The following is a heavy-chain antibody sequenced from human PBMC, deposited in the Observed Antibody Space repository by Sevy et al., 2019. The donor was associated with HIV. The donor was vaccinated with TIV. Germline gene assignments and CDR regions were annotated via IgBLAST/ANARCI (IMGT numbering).Heavy chain of an antibody. Sequence: ASVKVSCKASGYTFTSYDINWVRQATGQGLEWMGWMNPNSGNTGYAQKFQGRVTMTRNTSISTAYMGLSSLRSEDTAVYYCSIRLRDFWSGYPNPYFDYWGQGTLVTVSS. D-gene: IGHD3-3*01. V-gene: IGHV1-8*01. CDR1: GYTFTSYD. J-gene: IGHJ4*02. CDR2: MNPNSGNT. CDR3: SIRLRDFWSGYPNPYFDY.